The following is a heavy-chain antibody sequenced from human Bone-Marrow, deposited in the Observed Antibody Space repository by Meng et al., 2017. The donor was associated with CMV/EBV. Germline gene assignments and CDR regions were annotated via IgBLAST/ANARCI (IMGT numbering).Heavy chain of an antibody. J-gene: IGHJ6*02. D-gene: IGHD6-19*01. CDR2: IIPIFGTA. Sequence: WVQQAHGQGLEWMGGIIPIFGTANYAQKFQGRVTITADESTSTAYMELSSLRSEDTAVYYCARDPRGVFWYSSGWYSGGGVYGMDVWGQGTTVTVSS. V-gene: IGHV1-69*01. CDR3: ARDPRGVFWYSSGWYSGGGVYGMDV.